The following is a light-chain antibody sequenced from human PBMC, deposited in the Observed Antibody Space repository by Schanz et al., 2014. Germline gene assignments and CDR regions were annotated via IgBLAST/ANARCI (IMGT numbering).Light chain of an antibody. CDR2: EVS. J-gene: IGLJ2*01. CDR3: SSYTSSRTRV. V-gene: IGLV2-8*01. CDR1: SSDVGGYNY. Sequence: QSALTQPPSASGSPGQSVTISCTGTSSDVGGYNYVSWYQQHPGKAPKLMIYEVSKRPSGVPDRFSGSKSGNTASLTVSGLQAEDEADYYCSSYTSSRTRVFGGGTKLTVL.